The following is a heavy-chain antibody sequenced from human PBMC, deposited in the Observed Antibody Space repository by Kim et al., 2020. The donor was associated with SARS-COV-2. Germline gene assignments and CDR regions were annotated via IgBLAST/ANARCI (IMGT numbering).Heavy chain of an antibody. J-gene: IGHJ5*02. CDR2: IYYSGST. V-gene: IGHV4-39*01. D-gene: IGHD2-15*01. CDR1: GGSISSSSYY. Sequence: SETLSLTCTVSGGSISSSSYYWGWIRQPPGKGLEWIGSIYYSGSTYYNPSLKSRVTISVDTSKNQFSLKLSSVTAADTAVYYCARHGYCSGGSCLGVNWFDHWGQGTLVTVSS. CDR3: ARHGYCSGGSCLGVNWFDH.